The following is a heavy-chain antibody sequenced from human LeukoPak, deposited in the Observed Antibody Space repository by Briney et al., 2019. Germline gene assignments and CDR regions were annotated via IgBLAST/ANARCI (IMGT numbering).Heavy chain of an antibody. J-gene: IGHJ4*02. CDR3: ARRATTERGHSYGLDY. Sequence: GGSLRLSCAASGFIFSSYGMSWVRQAPGKGLEWVSSISTSSSSSYIYYADSVTGRFTISRDNAKNSLYLQMNSLRAEDTAVYYCARRATTERGHSYGLDYWGQGTLVTVSS. V-gene: IGHV3-21*01. D-gene: IGHD5-18*01. CDR1: GFIFSSYG. CDR2: ISTSSSSSYI.